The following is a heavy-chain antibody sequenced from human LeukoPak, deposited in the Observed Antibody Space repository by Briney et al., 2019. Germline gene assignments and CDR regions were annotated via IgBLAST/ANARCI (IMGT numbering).Heavy chain of an antibody. CDR2: INHSGST. D-gene: IGHD3-22*01. V-gene: IGHV4-34*01. J-gene: IGHJ6*03. Sequence: SETLSLTCAVYGGSFSGYYWSWIRQPPGKGLEWIREINHSGSTNYNPSLKSRVTISVDTSKNQFSLKLSSVTAADTAVYYCARGRAHYYDSSGYYLSYYYYYYMDVWGKGTTVTVSS. CDR1: GGSFSGYY. CDR3: ARGRAHYYDSSGYYLSYYYYYYMDV.